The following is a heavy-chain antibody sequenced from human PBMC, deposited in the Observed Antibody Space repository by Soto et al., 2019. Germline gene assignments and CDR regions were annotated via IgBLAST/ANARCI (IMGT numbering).Heavy chain of an antibody. CDR2: IYYSGST. V-gene: IGHV4-31*02. D-gene: IGHD1-26*01. Sequence: TSETLSLTXTASGGSISSGGYYWSWIRQHPGKGLEWIGYIYYSGSTYYNPSLKSRVTISVDTSKNQFSLKLSSVTAADTAVYYCARDHSGTRTFDYWGQGTLVTVSS. J-gene: IGHJ4*02. CDR3: ARDHSGTRTFDY. CDR1: GGSISSGGYY.